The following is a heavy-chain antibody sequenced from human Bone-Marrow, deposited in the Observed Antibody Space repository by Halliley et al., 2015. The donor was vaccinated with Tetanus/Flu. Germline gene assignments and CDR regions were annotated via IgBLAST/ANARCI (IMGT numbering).Heavy chain of an antibody. CDR3: AREGYYEKYGMDV. CDR2: IYKGGWK. D-gene: IGHD3-22*01. V-gene: IGHV3-53*01. J-gene: IGHJ6*02. Sequence: CDSIIYKGGWKKYADSVKGRFSNSKENYKNTLYLQMNSQRVEDKAVNYCAREGYYEKYGMDVWGQGPTVTVS.